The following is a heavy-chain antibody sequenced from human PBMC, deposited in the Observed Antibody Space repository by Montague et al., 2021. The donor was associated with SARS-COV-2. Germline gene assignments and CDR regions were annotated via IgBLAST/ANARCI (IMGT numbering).Heavy chain of an antibody. Sequence: TLSLTCSVSGGSMTSALYYWSWIRQRPGKGLEWIAYINSSGRTNYNSSLRSRLSISLDASNSQFSLKLGSVTAADTAVYYCARKDIALGYGVDAWGQGTTVTVSS. J-gene: IGHJ6*02. CDR1: GGSMTSALYY. CDR2: INSSGRT. V-gene: IGHV4-31*03. D-gene: IGHD5-12*01. CDR3: ARKDIALGYGVDA.